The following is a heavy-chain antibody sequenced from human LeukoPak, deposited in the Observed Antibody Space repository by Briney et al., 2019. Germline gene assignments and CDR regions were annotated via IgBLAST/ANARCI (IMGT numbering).Heavy chain of an antibody. CDR1: GFTFSSYW. CDR3: TRSTGNYYDSSAYYDY. V-gene: IGHV3-74*01. CDR2: INSDGSST. J-gene: IGHJ4*02. Sequence: GGSLRLSCAASGFTFSSYWMHWVRQAPGKGLVWVSRINSDGSSTSYADSVKGRFTISRDNAKNTLYLQINSLRAEDTSVYYCTRSTGNYYDSSAYYDYWGQGTLVTVSS. D-gene: IGHD3-22*01.